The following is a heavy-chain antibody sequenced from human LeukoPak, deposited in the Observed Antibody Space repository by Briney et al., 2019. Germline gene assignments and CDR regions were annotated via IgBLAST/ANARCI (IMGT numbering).Heavy chain of an antibody. CDR3: ARRVNYYGSGSYYFDY. CDR1: GGSISSSNW. D-gene: IGHD3-10*01. CDR2: IYHSGST. V-gene: IGHV4-4*02. J-gene: IGHJ4*02. Sequence: SGTLSLTCAVSGGSISSSNWWSWVRQPPGKGLEWIGEIYHSGSTNYNPSLKSRVTISVDKSKNQFSLKLSSATAADTAVYYCARRVNYYGSGSYYFDYWGQGTLVTVSS.